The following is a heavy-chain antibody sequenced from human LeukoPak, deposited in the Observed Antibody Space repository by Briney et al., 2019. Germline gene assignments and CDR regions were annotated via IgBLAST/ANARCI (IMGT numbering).Heavy chain of an antibody. CDR2: ISYDGSNK. J-gene: IGHJ3*02. CDR3: ARERSGYGSGSYYKTDAFDI. V-gene: IGHV3-30*03. CDR1: GFTFSSYG. D-gene: IGHD3-10*01. Sequence: GGSLRLSCAASGFTFSSYGMHWVRQAPGKGLEWVAVISYDGSNKYYADSVKGRFTIARDNSKNTLYLQMNSLRAEDTAVYYCARERSGYGSGSYYKTDAFDIWGQGTMVTVSS.